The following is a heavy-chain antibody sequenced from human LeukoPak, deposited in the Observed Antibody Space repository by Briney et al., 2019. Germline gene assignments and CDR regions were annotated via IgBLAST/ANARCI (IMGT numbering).Heavy chain of an antibody. CDR2: IYYSGNT. J-gene: IGHJ4*02. D-gene: IGHD3-22*01. CDR3: ARHVNYYDSHYSDF. V-gene: IGHV4-39*01. CDR1: GGSISSKNYY. Sequence: SETLSLTCTVSGGSISSKNYYWGWIRQPPGKGLEWIGTIYYSGNTYYNPSLKSRVTLSVDTSKNQFSLKLSSVTAADTAVYFCARHVNYYDSHYSDFWGQGTLVTVSS.